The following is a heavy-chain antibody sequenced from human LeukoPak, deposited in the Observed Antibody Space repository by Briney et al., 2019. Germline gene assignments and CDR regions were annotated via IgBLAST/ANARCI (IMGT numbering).Heavy chain of an antibody. CDR1: GGSISSYY. D-gene: IGHD3-16*02. CDR2: IYYSGST. V-gene: IGHV4-59*01. J-gene: IGHJ4*02. CDR3: AGYVWGSYHIIDY. Sequence: SETLSLTCTVSGGSISSYYWSWIRQPPGKGLELIGYIYYSGSTNYNPSLKSRVTISVDTSKNQFSLKLSSVTAADTAVYYCAGYVWGSYHIIDYWGQGTLVTVSS.